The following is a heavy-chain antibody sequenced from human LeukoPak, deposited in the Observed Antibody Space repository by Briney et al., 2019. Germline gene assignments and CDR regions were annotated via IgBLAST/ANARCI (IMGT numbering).Heavy chain of an antibody. CDR1: TFTVAFNY. CDR3: ARVRDVYNHVFEN. CDR2: IYQGGST. Sequence: GGSLRLSCAVSTFTVAFNYMSWVRQTPGKGLVWVSDIYQGGSTYYSDSVKGRFTISRDISKNTLHLQMNNLRVDDTAVYYCARVRDVYNHVFENWGQGTLVTVSS. V-gene: IGHV3-53*01. D-gene: IGHD5-24*01. J-gene: IGHJ4*02.